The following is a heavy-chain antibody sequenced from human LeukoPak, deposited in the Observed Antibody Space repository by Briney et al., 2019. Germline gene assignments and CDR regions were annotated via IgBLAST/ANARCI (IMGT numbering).Heavy chain of an antibody. CDR2: ISYDGSNK. CDR1: GFTFSSSG. CDR3: ARMRDGYMGRYYFDY. D-gene: IGHD5-24*01. V-gene: IGHV3-30*03. J-gene: IGHJ4*02. Sequence: PGRSLRLSCAASGFTFSSSGMHWVRQAPGKGLEWVAVISYDGSNKYYADSVKGRFTISRDNSKNTLYLQMNSLRAEDTAVYYCARMRDGYMGRYYFDYWGQGTLVTVSS.